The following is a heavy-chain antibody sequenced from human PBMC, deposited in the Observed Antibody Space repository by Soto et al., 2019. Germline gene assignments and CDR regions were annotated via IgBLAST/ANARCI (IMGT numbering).Heavy chain of an antibody. CDR2: ISSSGSTI. CDR1: GFTFSSYE. Sequence: GGSLRLSCAASGFTFSSYEMNWVRQAPGKGLEWVSYISSSGSTIYYADSVKGRFTISRGNAKNSLYLQMNSLRAEDTAVYYCARAAVAAATYYYYYGMDVWGQGTTVTVSS. V-gene: IGHV3-48*03. D-gene: IGHD2-15*01. CDR3: ARAAVAAATYYYYYGMDV. J-gene: IGHJ6*02.